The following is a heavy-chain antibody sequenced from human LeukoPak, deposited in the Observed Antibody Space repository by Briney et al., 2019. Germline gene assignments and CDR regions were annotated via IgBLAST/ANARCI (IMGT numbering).Heavy chain of an antibody. D-gene: IGHD3-10*01. V-gene: IGHV4-39*07. Sequence: SETLSLTCTVSGGSISSSSYYWGWIRQPPGKGLEWIGSIYYSGSTYYNPSLKSRVTISVDTSKNQFSLKLSSVTAADTAVYYCARGRFGELLVYYYGMDVWGQGTTVTVSS. CDR2: IYYSGST. J-gene: IGHJ6*02. CDR3: ARGRFGELLVYYYGMDV. CDR1: GGSISSSSYY.